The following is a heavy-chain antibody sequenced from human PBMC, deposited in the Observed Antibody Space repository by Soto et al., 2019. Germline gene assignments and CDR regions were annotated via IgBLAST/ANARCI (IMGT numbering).Heavy chain of an antibody. V-gene: IGHV1-3*01. Sequence: ASVKVSCKASGYTFTSYAMHWVRQAPGQRLEWMGWINAGNGNTKYSQKFQGRVTITRETSVSTAYMGLSSLRSEDTAVYYCARVGYCSGGSCFRGMDVWGQGTTVTVSS. CDR2: INAGNGNT. D-gene: IGHD2-15*01. CDR3: ARVGYCSGGSCFRGMDV. J-gene: IGHJ6*02. CDR1: GYTFTSYA.